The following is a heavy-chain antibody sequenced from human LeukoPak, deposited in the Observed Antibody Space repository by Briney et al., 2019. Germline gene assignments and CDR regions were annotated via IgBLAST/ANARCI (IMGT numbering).Heavy chain of an antibody. CDR3: AKDSRSSGWYNWFDP. V-gene: IGHV3-23*01. CDR2: ISGSGDST. D-gene: IGHD6-19*01. J-gene: IGHJ5*02. Sequence: GGSLRLSCAASGFTFSSYAMSWVRQAPGKGLDWVSAISGSGDSTYYADSVKGRFTISRDNSKNTLYLQMNRLRAEDTAIYYCAKDSRSSGWYNWFDPWGQGTLVAVSS. CDR1: GFTFSSYA.